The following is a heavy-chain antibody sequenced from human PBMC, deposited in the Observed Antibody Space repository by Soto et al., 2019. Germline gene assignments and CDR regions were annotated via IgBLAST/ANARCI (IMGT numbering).Heavy chain of an antibody. J-gene: IGHJ6*02. CDR1: GYTFTGYY. Sequence: ASVKVSCKASGYTFTGYYMHWVRQAPGQGLEWMGWINPNSGGTNYAQKFQGWVTMTRDTSISTAYMELSRLRSDDTAVYYCARDLDDSSGYYGMDVWGQGTTVTVSS. D-gene: IGHD3-22*01. V-gene: IGHV1-2*04. CDR2: INPNSGGT. CDR3: ARDLDDSSGYYGMDV.